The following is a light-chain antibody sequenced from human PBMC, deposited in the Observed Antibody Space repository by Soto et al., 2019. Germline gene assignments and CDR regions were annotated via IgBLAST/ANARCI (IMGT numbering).Light chain of an antibody. CDR3: ASWDSGLTAGV. CDR1: GSNIGTHS. Sequence: QSVLTQPPSMSAAPGQAVTISCSGTGSNIGTHSVSWYQQLPGAVPKLLIYDNNKRPSEIPDRFSGSKSATSATLGITELQTGDEADYYCASWDSGLTAGVFGPGTKVTVL. V-gene: IGLV1-51*01. CDR2: DNN. J-gene: IGLJ1*01.